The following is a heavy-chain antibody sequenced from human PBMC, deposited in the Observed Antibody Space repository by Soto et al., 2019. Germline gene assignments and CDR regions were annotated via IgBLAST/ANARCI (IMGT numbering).Heavy chain of an antibody. Sequence: PGESLKISCQASGYNFATYWIAWVRQMPGKGLEYMGIIYPGNSDARYSPSFQGQVTFSADKSISTAYLHWSSLKASDTAMYYCARHGFYGDYASNYFDPWGRGTLVTVSS. CDR1: GYNFATYW. D-gene: IGHD4-17*01. V-gene: IGHV5-51*01. J-gene: IGHJ5*02. CDR3: ARHGFYGDYASNYFDP. CDR2: IYPGNSDA.